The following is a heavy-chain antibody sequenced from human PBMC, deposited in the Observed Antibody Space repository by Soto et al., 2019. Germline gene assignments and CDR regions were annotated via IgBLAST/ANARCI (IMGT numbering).Heavy chain of an antibody. D-gene: IGHD2-15*01. CDR2: INPSGGST. V-gene: IGHV1-46*03. J-gene: IGHJ6*03. CDR1: GYTFTSYY. CDR3: ASHRPPGAVAATNYYYYYMDV. Sequence: QVQLVQSGAEVKKPGASVKVSCKASGYTFTSYYMHWVRQAPGQGLEWMGIINPSGGSTSYAQKFQGRVTMTGDTSTSTVYMELSSLRSEDTAVYYCASHRPPGAVAATNYYYYYMDVWGKGTTVTVSS.